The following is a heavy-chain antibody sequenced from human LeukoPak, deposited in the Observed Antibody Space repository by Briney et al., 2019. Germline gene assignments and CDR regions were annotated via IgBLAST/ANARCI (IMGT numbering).Heavy chain of an antibody. D-gene: IGHD3-10*01. CDR3: ARANMVRDYLFDY. CDR1: GGTFSSYA. J-gene: IGHJ4*02. Sequence: ASVKVSCKASGGTFSSYAISWVRQAPGQGLERMGRIIPILGIANYAQKFQGRVTITADKSTSTAYMELSSLRSEDTAVYYCARANMVRDYLFDYWGQGTLVTVSS. CDR2: IIPILGIA. V-gene: IGHV1-69*04.